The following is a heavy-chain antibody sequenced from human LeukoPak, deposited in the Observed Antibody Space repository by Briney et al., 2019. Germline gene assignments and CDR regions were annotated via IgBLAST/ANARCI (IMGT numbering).Heavy chain of an antibody. CDR3: ARGRYYFDY. CDR1: GFTFSSYS. V-gene: IGHV3-48*01. CDR2: ITSSSSTI. J-gene: IGHJ4*02. Sequence: GGSLRLSCAASGFTFSSYSMNWVRQAPGKGLEWVSYITSSSSTIYYADSVKGRFTISRDNAKNSLYLQMNSLSAEDTAVYYCARGRYYFDYWGQGTLVTVSS.